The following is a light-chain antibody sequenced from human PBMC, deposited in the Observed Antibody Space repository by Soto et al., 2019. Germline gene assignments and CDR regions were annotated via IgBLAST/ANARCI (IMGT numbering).Light chain of an antibody. V-gene: IGKV3-20*01. Sequence: EIVLTQSPGTLSLSPGERATLSCRADRSVSDTLLTWFQQKPGQAPRLLIFGTSNRAPGIPDRFSGSGSGTFFTLTISRLEPDDFAVYYCQLSGDSSWTFGQVTKLEIK. CDR1: RSVSDTL. J-gene: IGKJ1*01. CDR2: GTS. CDR3: QLSGDSSWT.